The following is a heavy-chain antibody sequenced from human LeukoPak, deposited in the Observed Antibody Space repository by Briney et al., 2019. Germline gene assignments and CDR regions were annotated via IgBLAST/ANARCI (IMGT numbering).Heavy chain of an antibody. Sequence: ASVKVSCKASGYTFTGYGVSWVRQAPGQGLEWVGWISAYNGNTNYAQKLQDRVTMTTDTSTSTAYMELRSLRSDDTAVYYCARGAATVASTLFLRHWGQGTMVTVSS. V-gene: IGHV1-18*01. J-gene: IGHJ1*01. CDR1: GYTFTGYG. CDR3: ARGAATVASTLFLRH. D-gene: IGHD6-19*01. CDR2: ISAYNGNT.